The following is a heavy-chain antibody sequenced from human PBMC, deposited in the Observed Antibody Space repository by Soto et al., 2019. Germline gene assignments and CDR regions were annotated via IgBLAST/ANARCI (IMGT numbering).Heavy chain of an antibody. CDR2: ISSSSSYI. V-gene: IGHV3-21*01. CDR3: ARPYSGYDYYDY. D-gene: IGHD5-12*01. J-gene: IGHJ6*04. Sequence: PGGSLRLSCAASGFTFSSYSMNWVRQAPGKGLEWVSSISSSSSYIYYADSVKGRFTISRDNAKNSLYLQMNSLRAEDTAVYYCARPYSGYDYYDYWGKGTTVTVSS. CDR1: GFTFSSYS.